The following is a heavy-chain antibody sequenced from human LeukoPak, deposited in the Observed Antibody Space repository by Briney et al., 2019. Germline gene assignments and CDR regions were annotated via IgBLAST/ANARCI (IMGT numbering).Heavy chain of an antibody. D-gene: IGHD6-19*01. CDR2: ISYSGST. Sequence: SETLSLTRNVAGASISSFYWGWIRQPPEKWLEWIGYISYSGSTNYNPSLKSRVTISVDTSKNHFSLKLNSVTAADTAVYYCARDSSGWYHWFDPWGQGALVTVPS. V-gene: IGHV4-59*01. J-gene: IGHJ5*02. CDR3: ARDSSGWYHWFDP. CDR1: GASISSFY.